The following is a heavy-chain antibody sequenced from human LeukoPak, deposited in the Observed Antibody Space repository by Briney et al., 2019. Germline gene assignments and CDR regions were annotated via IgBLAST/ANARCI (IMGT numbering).Heavy chain of an antibody. J-gene: IGHJ5*02. V-gene: IGHV3-11*03. D-gene: IGHD4-23*01. CDR3: ARMFDYGGLRGWFDP. CDR1: GLIFTNAW. Sequence: GGSLRLSCAASGLIFTNAWMSWVRQAPGKGLEWVSYISSSSSYTNYADSVKGRFTISRDNSKNTLYLQMNSLRAEDTAVYYCARMFDYGGLRGWFDPWGQGTLVTVSS. CDR2: ISSSSSYT.